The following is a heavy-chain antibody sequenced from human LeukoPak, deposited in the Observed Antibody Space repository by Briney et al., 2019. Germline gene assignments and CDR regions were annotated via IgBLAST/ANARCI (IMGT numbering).Heavy chain of an antibody. CDR1: GYTFTSYG. J-gene: IGHJ5*02. CDR2: ISAYNGNT. V-gene: IGHV1-18*01. CDR3: AFVHRGDPNNWFDP. Sequence: ASVKVSCKASGYTFTSYGISWVRQAPGQGLEWRGWISAYNGNTNYAQKLQGRVTMTTDTSTSTAYMELRSLRSDDTAVYYCAFVHRGDPNNWFDPWGQGTLVTVSS. D-gene: IGHD3-16*01.